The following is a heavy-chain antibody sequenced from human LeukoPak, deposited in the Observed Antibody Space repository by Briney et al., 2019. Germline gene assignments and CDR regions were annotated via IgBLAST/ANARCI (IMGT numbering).Heavy chain of an antibody. CDR1: GSTFSSYE. Sequence: PGGSLRPSCAALGSTFSSYETNWVRKAPGKGRGWGSYISISGSIIYYADSVKGRFPISRANAKNSLYLQMNSLRAEDTAVYYCARDPVVVVPAAIGYYYYGMDVWGKGTTVTVSS. J-gene: IGHJ6*04. CDR3: ARDPVVVVPAAIGYYYYGMDV. CDR2: ISISGSII. D-gene: IGHD2-2*02. V-gene: IGHV3-48*03.